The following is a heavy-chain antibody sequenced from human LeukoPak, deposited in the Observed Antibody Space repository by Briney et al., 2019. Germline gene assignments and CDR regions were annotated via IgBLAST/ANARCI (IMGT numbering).Heavy chain of an antibody. CDR2: INPNSGGT. CDR3: ARERVDHVVVPAAEFDP. Sequence: ASVKVSCKASGYTFTGYYMHWVRQAPGQGLEWMGWINPNSGGTNYAQKFQGRVTMTRDTSISTAYMELSRLRCDDTAVYYCARERVDHVVVPAAEFDPWGQGTLVTVSS. V-gene: IGHV1-2*02. J-gene: IGHJ5*02. D-gene: IGHD2-2*01. CDR1: GYTFTGYY.